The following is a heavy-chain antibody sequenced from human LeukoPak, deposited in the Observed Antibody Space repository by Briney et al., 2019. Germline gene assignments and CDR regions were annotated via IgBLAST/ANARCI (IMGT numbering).Heavy chain of an antibody. Sequence: PGGSLRLSCAASGFTFSSYWMSWVRQAPGKGLEWVANIKQDGSEKYYVVSVKGRFTISRDNAKNSLFLQMNSLRAEDTAVYYCARDLSGWELQEYWGQGTLVTVSS. CDR3: ARDLSGWELQEY. J-gene: IGHJ4*02. CDR2: IKQDGSEK. V-gene: IGHV3-7*01. CDR1: GFTFSSYW. D-gene: IGHD1-26*01.